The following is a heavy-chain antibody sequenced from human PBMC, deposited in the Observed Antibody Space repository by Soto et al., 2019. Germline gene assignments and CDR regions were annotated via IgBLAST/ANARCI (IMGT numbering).Heavy chain of an antibody. V-gene: IGHV3-23*01. CDR3: AKGSRSGWYMFDY. Sequence: GGSLRLSCTASGFSVTSYALSWVRQAPEKRLEWVSGISRSGADTFYTDSVRGRFIISRDSSKNTLSLQMDSLRADDTAVYYCAKGSRSGWYMFDYWGQGALVTVSS. D-gene: IGHD6-19*01. J-gene: IGHJ4*02. CDR2: ISRSGADT. CDR1: GFSVTSYA.